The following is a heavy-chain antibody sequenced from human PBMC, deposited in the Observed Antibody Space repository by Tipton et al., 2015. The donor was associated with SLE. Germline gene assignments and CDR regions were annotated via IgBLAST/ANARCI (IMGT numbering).Heavy chain of an antibody. CDR2: IYYSGST. CDR1: GGSFSGYY. J-gene: IGHJ4*02. CDR3: ARHAGDYAYFDS. V-gene: IGHV4-59*08. Sequence: TLSLTCAVYGGSFSGYYWGWIRQPPGKGLEWIGSIYYSGSTSYNPSLKSRVTISEDTSKQQFSLKLSSLSAADTAVYYCARHAGDYAYFDSWGQGTLVTVSS. D-gene: IGHD4-17*01.